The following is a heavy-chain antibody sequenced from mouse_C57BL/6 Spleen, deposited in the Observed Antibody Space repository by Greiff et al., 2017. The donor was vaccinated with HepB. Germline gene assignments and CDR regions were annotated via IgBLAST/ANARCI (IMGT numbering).Heavy chain of an antibody. V-gene: IGHV1-50*01. CDR1: GYTFTSYW. J-gene: IGHJ4*01. D-gene: IGHD1-1*01. CDR2: IDPSDSYT. Sequence: QVQLQQPGAELVKPGASVKLSCKASGYTFTSYWMQWVKQRPGQGLEWIGEIDPSDSYTNYNQKFKGKATLTVDTSSSTAYMQLSSLTSEDSAVYYCARADYYGSSPYYYAMDYWGQGTSVTVSS. CDR3: ARADYYGSSPYYYAMDY.